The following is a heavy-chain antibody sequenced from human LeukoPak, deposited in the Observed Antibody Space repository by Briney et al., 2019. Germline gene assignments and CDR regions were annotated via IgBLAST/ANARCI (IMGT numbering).Heavy chain of an antibody. J-gene: IGHJ4*02. D-gene: IGHD3-3*01. V-gene: IGHV3-23*01. CDR2: ISGSGGST. CDR3: AKLGLRFLEWFHSYYFDY. CDR1: GFTFSSYA. Sequence: HPGGSLRLSCAASGFTFSSYAMGWVRQAPGKGLEWVSAISGSGGSTYYADSVKGRFTISRDNSKNTLYLQMNSLRAEDTAVYYCAKLGLRFLEWFHSYYFDYWGQGTLVTVSS.